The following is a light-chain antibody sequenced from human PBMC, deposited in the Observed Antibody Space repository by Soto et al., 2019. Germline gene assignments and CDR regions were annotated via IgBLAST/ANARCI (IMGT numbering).Light chain of an antibody. J-gene: IGLJ1*01. CDR2: EVT. Sequence: QSALTQPASVSGSPGQSITISCTGTSSDVGSYNYVSWHQQHPGQAPKLMIYEVTHRASGIPDRFSASKSCNTASLTISGLQAGDEADYYCSSYRSSSTYVFGTGTKVTVL. V-gene: IGLV2-14*01. CDR3: SSYRSSSTYV. CDR1: SSDVGSYNY.